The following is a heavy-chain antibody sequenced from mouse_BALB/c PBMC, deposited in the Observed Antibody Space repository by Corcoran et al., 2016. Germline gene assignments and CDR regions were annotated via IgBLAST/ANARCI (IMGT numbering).Heavy chain of an antibody. CDR1: GFNIKDTY. J-gene: IGHJ2*01. CDR2: IDPANGST. CDR3: GRSREGNYVVY. Sequence: EVQLQQSGAELVKPGASVKLSCTASGFNIKDTYMHWVKQRPEQGLEWIGRIDPANGSTKYDPKFQGKATMTADTSSNTVYLQLSSLTSEATAVYYLGRSREGNYVVYWGQGTTLTVSS. D-gene: IGHD2-1*01. V-gene: IGHV14-3*02.